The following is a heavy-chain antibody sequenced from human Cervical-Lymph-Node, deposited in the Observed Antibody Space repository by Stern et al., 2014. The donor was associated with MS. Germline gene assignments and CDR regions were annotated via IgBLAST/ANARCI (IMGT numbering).Heavy chain of an antibody. D-gene: IGHD6-19*01. CDR3: ATPYSSGWSPDH. J-gene: IGHJ5*02. CDR2: INPNSRDT. CDR1: GYTFTDFY. Sequence: VHLVESGAEVKKPGASVKVSCKTSGYTFTDFYIHWVRQAPGQGLEWMGRINPNSRDTKFAQRFQGRVTMTRDTSISTAYMELSRLRSDDTAVYYCATPYSSGWSPDHWGQGTLVTVSS. V-gene: IGHV1-2*06.